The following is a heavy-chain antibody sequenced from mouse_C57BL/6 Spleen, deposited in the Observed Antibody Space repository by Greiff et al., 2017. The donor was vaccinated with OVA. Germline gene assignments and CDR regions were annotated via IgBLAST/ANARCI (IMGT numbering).Heavy chain of an antibody. V-gene: IGHV5-9-1*02. CDR2: ISSGGDYI. Sequence: EVQRVESGEGLVKPGGSLKLSCAASGFTFSGYAMSWVRQTPGKRLEWVAYISSGGDYIYYADTVTGRFTISRDNTSNTLYLQMSSLKSEDKSMYYCTREGTGGYFDYWGQGTTLTVSS. CDR3: TREGTGGYFDY. D-gene: IGHD2-14*01. J-gene: IGHJ2*01. CDR1: GFTFSGYA.